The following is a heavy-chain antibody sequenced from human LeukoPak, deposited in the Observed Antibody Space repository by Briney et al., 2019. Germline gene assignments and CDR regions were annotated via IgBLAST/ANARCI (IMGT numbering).Heavy chain of an antibody. V-gene: IGHV4-39*07. Sequence: SETLSLTCTVSGGSISSSSYYWGWIRQPPGKGLEWIGSIYYSGSTYYNPSLKSRVTISVDTSKNQFSLKLSSVTAADTAVYYCARELPLAVAGHFDYWGQGTLVTVSS. CDR2: IYYSGST. CDR3: ARELPLAVAGHFDY. D-gene: IGHD6-19*01. CDR1: GGSISSSSYY. J-gene: IGHJ4*02.